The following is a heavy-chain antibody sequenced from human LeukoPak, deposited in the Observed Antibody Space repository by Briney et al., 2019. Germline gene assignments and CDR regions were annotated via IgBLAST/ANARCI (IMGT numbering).Heavy chain of an antibody. J-gene: IGHJ4*02. CDR2: INPSGGST. V-gene: IGHV1-46*01. Sequence: ASVKVSCKASGYTFTSYYMHWVRQAPGQGLEWMGIINPSGGSTNYAQKFQGRVTITADESTSTAYMELSSLRSEDTAVYYCASGDSSGYSNFDYWGQGTLVTVSS. D-gene: IGHD3-22*01. CDR1: GYTFTSYY. CDR3: ASGDSSGYSNFDY.